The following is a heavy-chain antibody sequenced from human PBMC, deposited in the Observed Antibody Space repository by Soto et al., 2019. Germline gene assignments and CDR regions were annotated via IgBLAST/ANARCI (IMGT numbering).Heavy chain of an antibody. J-gene: IGHJ6*02. Sequence: QVRLQESGPGLVKPSETLSLTCTVSGASISRYYWSWIRQSPGKGLEWIGYLYNTGSTIYNPSLKSRLTTSVDTSKHQFSLKMNTATAADTAVYSCASDLGGYCAVDGYPLDVRVQGTTVTVSS. D-gene: IGHD2-21*02. V-gene: IGHV4-59*01. CDR3: ASDLGGYCAVDGYPLDV. CDR1: GASISRYY. CDR2: LYNTGST.